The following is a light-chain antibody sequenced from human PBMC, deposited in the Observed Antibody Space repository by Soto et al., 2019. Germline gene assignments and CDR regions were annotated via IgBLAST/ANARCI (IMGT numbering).Light chain of an antibody. CDR2: DAS. J-gene: IGKJ1*01. CDR1: QSVSSY. Sequence: EIVLTPSPATLSLSPGERATLSCRASQSVSSYLAWYQQKPGQAPRLLIYDASNRATGIPARFSGSGSGTDFTLTISSLEPEDFAVYYCQQRSNWPRTFGQGTKVYIK. CDR3: QQRSNWPRT. V-gene: IGKV3-11*01.